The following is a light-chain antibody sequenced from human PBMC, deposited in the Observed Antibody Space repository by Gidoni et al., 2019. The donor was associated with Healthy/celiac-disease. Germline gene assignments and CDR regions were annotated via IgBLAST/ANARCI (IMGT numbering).Light chain of an antibody. V-gene: IGKV4-1*01. CDR1: QSVLYSSNNKNY. CDR2: WAS. Sequence: IVMTQSPDSLAVSLGERATINCKSSQSVLYSSNNKNYLAWYQQKPGQPPKLLIYWASTRESGVPDRFSGSGSGTDFTLTISSLQAEDVAVYFCQQYYSTPFTFGPGTEVDIK. J-gene: IGKJ3*01. CDR3: QQYYSTPFT.